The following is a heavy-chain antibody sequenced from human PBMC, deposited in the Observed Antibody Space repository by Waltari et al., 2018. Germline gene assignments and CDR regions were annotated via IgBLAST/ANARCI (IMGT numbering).Heavy chain of an antibody. CDR1: GGSISSSSYY. J-gene: IGHJ6*03. V-gene: IGHV4-39*01. D-gene: IGHD2-2*01. Sequence: QLQLQESGPGLVKPSETLSLTCTVSGGSISSSSYYWGWIRQPPGKGPEWIGSIYYSGSTYYNPSLKSRVTISVDTSKNQSSLKLSSVTAADTAVYYWARHVVPAAIRAYYYYYMDVWGKGTTVTVSS. CDR3: ARHVVPAAIRAYYYYYMDV. CDR2: IYYSGST.